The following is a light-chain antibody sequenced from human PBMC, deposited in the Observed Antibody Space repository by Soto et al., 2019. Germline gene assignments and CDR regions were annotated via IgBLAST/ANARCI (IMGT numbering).Light chain of an antibody. Sequence: DIQMTQSPSTLSASIGDRVTITCRASQSVDSWLAWYQQQPGKAPKLLIYRASTLQTGVPSRFIGTGSGTQFTLTISSLQPDDFATYYCQHYNDYSSVFGQGTKVEIK. CDR3: QHYNDYSSV. V-gene: IGKV1-5*03. CDR2: RAS. J-gene: IGKJ1*01. CDR1: QSVDSW.